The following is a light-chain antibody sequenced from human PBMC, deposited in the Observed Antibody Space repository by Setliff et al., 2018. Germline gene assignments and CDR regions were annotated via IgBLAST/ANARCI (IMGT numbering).Light chain of an antibody. Sequence: DIQMTQSPSTLSASVGDRVTITCRASQSISSWLAWYQQKPGKAPKLLIYKASNLESGVPSRFSGSGSGTEFTLTISSLQPDDFATYYCQQYDSGGTFGQGTKVDIK. J-gene: IGKJ1*01. CDR3: QQYDSGGT. CDR2: KAS. V-gene: IGKV1-5*03. CDR1: QSISSW.